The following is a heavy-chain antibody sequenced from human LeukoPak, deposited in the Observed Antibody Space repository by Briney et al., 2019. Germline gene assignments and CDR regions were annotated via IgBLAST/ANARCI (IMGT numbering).Heavy chain of an antibody. CDR1: GGSISSYY. J-gene: IGHJ4*02. Sequence: PSETLSLTCTVSGGSISSYYWSWIRQPPGKGLEWIGYIYYSGGTNYNPSLKSRVTVSVDTSKNQFSLKLSSVTAADTAVYYCARGSAKWELLQYYYYFDYWGQGTLVTVSS. CDR2: IYYSGGT. CDR3: ARGSAKWELLQYYYYFDY. D-gene: IGHD1-26*01. V-gene: IGHV4-59*01.